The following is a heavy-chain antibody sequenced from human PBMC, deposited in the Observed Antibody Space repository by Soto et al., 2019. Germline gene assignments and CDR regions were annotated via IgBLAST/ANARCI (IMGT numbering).Heavy chain of an antibody. CDR1: GGSISSYY. D-gene: IGHD5-12*01. CDR2: IYYSGST. CDR3: ARRGGYSGPNDY. J-gene: IGHJ4*02. V-gene: IGHV4-59*08. Sequence: PSETLSLTWTVSGGSISSYYWSWIRQPPGKGLEWIGYIYYSGSTNYNPSLKSRVTISVDTSKNQFSLKLSSVTAADTAVYYCARRGGYSGPNDYWGQGTLVTVSS.